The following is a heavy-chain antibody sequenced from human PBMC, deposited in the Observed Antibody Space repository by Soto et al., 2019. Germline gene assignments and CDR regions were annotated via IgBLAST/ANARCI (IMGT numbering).Heavy chain of an antibody. CDR3: ARRYGYNSLDY. Sequence: SETLSLTCTVSGDSISSYYWNWIRQPPGKGLEWIGYIYYSGSTNYNSSLKSRVTISVDTSKNQFSLKLSSVTAADTAVYYCARRYGYNSLDYWGQGTLVTVSS. CDR2: IYYSGST. V-gene: IGHV4-59*08. CDR1: GDSISSYY. J-gene: IGHJ4*02. D-gene: IGHD5-12*01.